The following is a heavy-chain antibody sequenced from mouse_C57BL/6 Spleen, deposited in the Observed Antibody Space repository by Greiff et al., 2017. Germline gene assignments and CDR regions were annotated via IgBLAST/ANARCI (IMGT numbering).Heavy chain of an antibody. Sequence: QVQLQQSGPELVKPGASVKISCRASGSAFGSSWWNGVKRRPGKGLEWIGRIYPGDGVTNYNGKFKGKATLTADKSSSTAYMQLSSLTSEDSAVYFCAFTTVVARGIGAMDYWGQGTSVTVSS. V-gene: IGHV1-82*01. J-gene: IGHJ4*01. CDR1: GSAFGSSW. D-gene: IGHD1-1*01. CDR3: AFTTVVARGIGAMDY. CDR2: IYPGDGVT.